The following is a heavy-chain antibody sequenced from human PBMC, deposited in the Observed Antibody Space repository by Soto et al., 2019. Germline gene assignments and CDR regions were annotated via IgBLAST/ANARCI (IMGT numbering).Heavy chain of an antibody. J-gene: IGHJ4*02. CDR3: TTDSGMSPYSFDY. CDR2: IMSKTDGGTT. CDR1: GFTFSKAW. D-gene: IGHD1-26*01. V-gene: IGHV3-15*01. Sequence: VGSLRLSCATSGFTFSKAWVGWVRQAPGKGLEWVGRIMSKTDGGTTDYAATVKGRFTISRDDSKSTLYLQMNSLKTEDTAFYYCTTDSGMSPYSFDYWGQGTLVTVSS.